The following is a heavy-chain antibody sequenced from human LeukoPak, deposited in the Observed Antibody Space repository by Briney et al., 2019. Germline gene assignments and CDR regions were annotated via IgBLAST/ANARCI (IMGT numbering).Heavy chain of an antibody. J-gene: IGHJ3*02. V-gene: IGHV1-69*13. CDR3: AREGRFGGAFDI. CDR1: GGTFSSYA. D-gene: IGHD3-10*01. CDR2: IIPIFGTA. Sequence: ASVKVSCKASGGTFSSYAISWVRQAPGQGLEWMGGIIPIFGTANYAQKFQGRVTITADESTSTAYMELSSLRSEDTAVYYCAREGRFGGAFDIWGQGTMVTVSS.